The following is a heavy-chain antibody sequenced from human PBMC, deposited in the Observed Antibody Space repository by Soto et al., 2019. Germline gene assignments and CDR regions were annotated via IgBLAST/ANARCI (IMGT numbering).Heavy chain of an antibody. CDR1: GYSFTSYW. V-gene: IGHV5-51*01. CDR2: IYPGDSDT. J-gene: IGHJ3*02. D-gene: IGHD6-6*01. Sequence: GESLKISCKGSGYSFTSYWIGWVRQMPGKGLEWMGIIYPGDSDTRYSPSFQGQVTISADKSISTAYLQWSSLKASDTAMYYCARHFSSIAARNGAFDIWGQGTMVTVSS. CDR3: ARHFSSIAARNGAFDI.